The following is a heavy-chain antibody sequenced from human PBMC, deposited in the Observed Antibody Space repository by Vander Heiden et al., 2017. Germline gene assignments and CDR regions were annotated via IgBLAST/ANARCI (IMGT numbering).Heavy chain of an antibody. Sequence: QVQLVQSGAEVTKPGASVQVSCQPSGSTFTRYGISWVRQAPGQGLEWMGWISAYNGNTNYAQKLQGRVTMTTDTSTSTAYMELRSLRSDDTAVYYCARDLSPLRLRAGYGMDVWGQGTTVTVSS. CDR1: GSTFTRYG. CDR3: ARDLSPLRLRAGYGMDV. CDR2: ISAYNGNT. V-gene: IGHV1-18*01. J-gene: IGHJ6*02. D-gene: IGHD3-3*01.